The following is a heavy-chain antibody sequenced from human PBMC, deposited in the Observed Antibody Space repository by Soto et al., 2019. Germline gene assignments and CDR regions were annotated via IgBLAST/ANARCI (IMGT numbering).Heavy chain of an antibody. CDR3: ARDGVRFENYYYGMDV. CDR2: IYYSGST. D-gene: IGHD3-3*01. Sequence: PSETLSLTCTVSGGSISSYYWSWIRQPPGKGLEWIGYIYYSGSTNYNPSLKSRVTISVDTSKNQFSLKLSSVTAADTAVYYCARDGVRFENYYYGMDVRGQGTTVTVSS. J-gene: IGHJ6*02. V-gene: IGHV4-59*01. CDR1: GGSISSYY.